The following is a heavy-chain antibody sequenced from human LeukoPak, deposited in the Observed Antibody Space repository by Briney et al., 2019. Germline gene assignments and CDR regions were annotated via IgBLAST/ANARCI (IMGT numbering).Heavy chain of an antibody. CDR3: ARGRGSASYYGSKVVYVDY. J-gene: IGHJ4*02. Sequence: SETLSLACSVSDGSISSHYWSWIRQPPGKGLEWIWYIYTTGSTNYNPSLKSRVVISIDTSKNQFSLKMTYVTAADTALYYCARGRGSASYYGSKVVYVDYWGQGTPVTVSS. V-gene: IGHV4-59*11. CDR1: DGSISSHY. D-gene: IGHD1-26*01. CDR2: IYTTGST.